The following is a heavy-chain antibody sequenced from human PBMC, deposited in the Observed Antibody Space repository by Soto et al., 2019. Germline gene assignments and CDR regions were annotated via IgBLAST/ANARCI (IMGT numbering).Heavy chain of an antibody. D-gene: IGHD3-10*01. V-gene: IGHV3-23*01. CDR1: GFTFSNYA. CDR3: AKTVQISGSYYYGMDD. Sequence: EVQLLESGGGLVQPGGTLRLSCAASGFTFSNYAMSWVRQAPGKGLEWVSGLSATGGSTYYADSVKGRFTISRDNSKNILYLQTISLIVEDSAVYYCAKTVQISGSYYYGMDDWGQGTTVTVSS. J-gene: IGHJ6*02. CDR2: LSATGGST.